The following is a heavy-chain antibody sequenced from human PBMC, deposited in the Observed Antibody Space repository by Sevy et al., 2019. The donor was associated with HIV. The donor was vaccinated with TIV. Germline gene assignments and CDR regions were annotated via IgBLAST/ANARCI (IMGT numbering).Heavy chain of an antibody. V-gene: IGHV3-30*18. CDR1: GFTFSSYG. Sequence: GGSLRLSCAASGFTFSSYGMHWVRQAPGKGLEWVAVISYDGSIKYYADSVKGRFTISRDNSKNTLYLQMNSLRAEDTAVYYCAKVLRLDKDLYDFWNRPFDYWGQGTLVTVSS. D-gene: IGHD3-3*01. CDR2: ISYDGSIK. J-gene: IGHJ4*02. CDR3: AKVLRLDKDLYDFWNRPFDY.